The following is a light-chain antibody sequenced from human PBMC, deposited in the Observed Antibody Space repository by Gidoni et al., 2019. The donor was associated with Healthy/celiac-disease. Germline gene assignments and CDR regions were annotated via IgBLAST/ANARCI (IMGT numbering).Light chain of an antibody. CDR2: AAS. Sequence: DIQMTQSPSSLSASVGDRVTITCRARQSISSYLNWYQQKPGKAPKLLIYAASSLQSGVPSRFSGSGSGTDFTLTISSLQPEDFATYYCQQSYSTPAGCSFGQGTKLEIK. CDR1: QSISSY. J-gene: IGKJ2*04. V-gene: IGKV1-39*01. CDR3: QQSYSTPAGCS.